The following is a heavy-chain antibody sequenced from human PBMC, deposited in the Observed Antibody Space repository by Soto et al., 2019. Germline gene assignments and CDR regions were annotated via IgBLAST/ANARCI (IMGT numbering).Heavy chain of an antibody. CDR3: AIEAATVDCHGMDV. CDR1: GYTFTSYE. Sequence: VQLVQSGAEVKKPGASVKVSCKASGYTFTSYEINWVRQATGQGLEWMGWMNPHSGNKGYAQKFQDRVSMTRNTAISTADMELSSLSSEDTALYVCAIEAATVDCHGMDVWGQGTTVIVSS. V-gene: IGHV1-8*02. CDR2: MNPHSGNK. D-gene: IGHD6-13*01. J-gene: IGHJ6*02.